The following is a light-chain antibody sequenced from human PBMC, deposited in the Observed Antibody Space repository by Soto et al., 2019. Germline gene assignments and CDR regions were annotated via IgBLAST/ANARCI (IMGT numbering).Light chain of an antibody. CDR2: EAS. J-gene: IGKJ1*01. Sequence: EIVLTQSPATLSLSPGERATLSCRASQSVSSQLAWSALNRGQPPMLLISEASNRGPGIADRFSASGSGTDFALTFSNLEPEDFAVYYCAQRGWPWSVGHVTKV. V-gene: IGKV3-11*01. CDR1: QSVSSQ. CDR3: AQRGWPWS.